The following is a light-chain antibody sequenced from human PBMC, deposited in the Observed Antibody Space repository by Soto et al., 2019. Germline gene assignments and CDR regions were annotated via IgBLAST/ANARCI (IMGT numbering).Light chain of an antibody. Sequence: QSVLTQPASVSGSPGQSITISCTGTANDIGNYNYVSWYQQHPGKAPKLMIYGVSNRPSGVSNRFSGSKSGNAASLTISGLQAEDEADYYCQSYDSSLSGSVFGGGTKLTVL. CDR3: QSYDSSLSGSV. V-gene: IGLV2-14*01. CDR1: ANDIGNYNY. CDR2: GVS. J-gene: IGLJ2*01.